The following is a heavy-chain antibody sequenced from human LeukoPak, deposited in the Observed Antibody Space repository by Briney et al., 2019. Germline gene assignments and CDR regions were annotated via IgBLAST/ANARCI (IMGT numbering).Heavy chain of an antibody. J-gene: IGHJ4*02. V-gene: IGHV3-7*01. CDR3: ANGDGFDY. Sequence: GGSLRLSCATSGFTFSTHWMSWVRQAPGEGLEWEDNIKQDGSEKYYADSVTGRFTISRDNAKNLLYLQMNSLRVEDTAVYYCANGDGFDYWGQGTLVTVSS. CDR2: IKQDGSEK. CDR1: GFTFSTHW. D-gene: IGHD5-24*01.